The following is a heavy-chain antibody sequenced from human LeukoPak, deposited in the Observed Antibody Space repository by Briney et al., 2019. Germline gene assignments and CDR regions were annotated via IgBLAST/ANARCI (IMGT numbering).Heavy chain of an antibody. CDR2: IQYDRTNE. CDR1: AFTFSSYG. Sequence: PGGSLRLSCAASAFTFSSYGMHWVRQAPGKGLEWVAYIQYDRTNEQYAHSVKGRFRISRDNSNNILYLQMNSLRTEDTAVYYCAKDPLGSFYDILTGDYWGQGTLVTVSS. V-gene: IGHV3-30*02. J-gene: IGHJ4*02. D-gene: IGHD3-9*01. CDR3: AKDPLGSFYDILTGDY.